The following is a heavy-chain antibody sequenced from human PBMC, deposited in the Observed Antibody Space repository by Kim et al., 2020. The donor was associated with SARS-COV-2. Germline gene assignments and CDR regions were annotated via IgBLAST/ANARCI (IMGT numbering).Heavy chain of an antibody. CDR2: ISGSGGST. J-gene: IGHJ6*02. Sequence: GGSLRLSCAASGFTFSSYAMSWVRQAPGKGLEWVSAISGSGGSTYYADSVKGRFTISRDNSKNTLYLQMNSLRAEDTAVYYCAKHDMQWLVANYYYGMDVWGQGTTVTVSS. CDR3: AKHDMQWLVANYYYGMDV. CDR1: GFTFSSYA. D-gene: IGHD6-19*01. V-gene: IGHV3-23*01.